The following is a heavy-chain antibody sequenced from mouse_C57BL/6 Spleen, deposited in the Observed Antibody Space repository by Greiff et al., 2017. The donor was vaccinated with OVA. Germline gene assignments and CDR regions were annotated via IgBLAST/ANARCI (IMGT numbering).Heavy chain of an antibody. CDR2: IYPGDGDT. CDR1: GYAFSSSW. CDR3: ARGGTVVAD. Sequence: QVQLQQSGPELVKPGASVKISCKASGYAFSSSWMNWVKQRPGKGLEWIGRIYPGDGDTNYNGKFKGKATLTADKSSSTAYMQLSSLTSEDSAVYFCARGGTVVADWGQGTLVTVSA. J-gene: IGHJ3*01. D-gene: IGHD1-1*01. V-gene: IGHV1-82*01.